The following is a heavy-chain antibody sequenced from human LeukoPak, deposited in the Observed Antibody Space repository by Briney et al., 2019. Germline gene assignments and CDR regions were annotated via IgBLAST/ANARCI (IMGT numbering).Heavy chain of an antibody. CDR1: GFTVSSDY. CDR2: MYSGGST. D-gene: IGHD3-10*01. Sequence: GGSLRLSCAASGFTVSSDYMSWLRQAPGKGLEWVSVMYSGGSTYYAGSVKGRFTISRDKPKHTLHLQMNSLRGEDTAVYYCARYFQPGTSNWFDPWGQGTLVTVSS. V-gene: IGHV3-66*01. J-gene: IGHJ5*02. CDR3: ARYFQPGTSNWFDP.